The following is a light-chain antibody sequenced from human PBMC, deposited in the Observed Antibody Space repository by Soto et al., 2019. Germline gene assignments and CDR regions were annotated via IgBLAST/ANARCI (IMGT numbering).Light chain of an antibody. CDR2: GAS. V-gene: IGKV3-20*01. Sequence: EIVLTQSPGTLSLSPGERATLSCRASQSVSSSYLAWYQQKPGQAPRPLIYGASSRAIGIPDRFSGSGSGTDFPLTISRLEPEDFAVYYCQKYGISPWTFGQGTKVEIK. CDR3: QKYGISPWT. J-gene: IGKJ1*01. CDR1: QSVSSSY.